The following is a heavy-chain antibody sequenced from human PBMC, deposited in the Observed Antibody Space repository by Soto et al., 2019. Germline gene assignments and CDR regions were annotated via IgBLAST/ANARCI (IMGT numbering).Heavy chain of an antibody. CDR3: TRVGTHYCSAGTCYPTDFDY. D-gene: IGHD2-15*01. Sequence: LRLSCTASGFTFGDYALSWFRQAPGKGLEWVGFIRSKAYGGTAEYAASVKGRFTISRDDSKSIAYLQMNSLKTEDTAVYYCTRVGTHYCSAGTCYPTDFDYWGQGTLVTVSS. J-gene: IGHJ4*02. CDR1: GFTFGDYA. V-gene: IGHV3-49*03. CDR2: IRSKAYGGTA.